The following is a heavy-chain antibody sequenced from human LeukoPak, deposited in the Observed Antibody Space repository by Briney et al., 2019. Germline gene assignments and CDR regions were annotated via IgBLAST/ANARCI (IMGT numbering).Heavy chain of an antibody. V-gene: IGHV3-48*03. CDR3: ARVFRGSSPPTRGY. J-gene: IGHJ4*02. CDR2: ISSSGSAI. D-gene: IGHD1-26*01. Sequence: GGSLRLSCAASGFTFSSYEMIWVRQAPGKELEWVSYISSSGSAIFYPDSVKGRFTISRDNAKNSLYMQMNSLRAEDTAVYYCARVFRGSSPPTRGYWGQGTLVTVSS. CDR1: GFTFSSYE.